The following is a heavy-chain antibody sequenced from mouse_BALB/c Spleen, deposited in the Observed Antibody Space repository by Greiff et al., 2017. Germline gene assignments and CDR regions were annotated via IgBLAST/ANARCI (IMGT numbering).Heavy chain of an antibody. CDR2: IYPGGGYT. J-gene: IGHJ4*01. Sequence: VKLMESGAELVRPGTSVKISCKASGYTFTNYWLGWVKQRPGHGLEWIGDIYPGGGYTNYNEKFKGKATLTADTSSSTAYMQLSSLTSEDSAVYFCARDDYDDYYAMDYWGQGTSVTVSS. CDR3: ARDDYDDYYAMDY. V-gene: IGHV1-63*02. D-gene: IGHD2-4*01. CDR1: GYTFTNYW.